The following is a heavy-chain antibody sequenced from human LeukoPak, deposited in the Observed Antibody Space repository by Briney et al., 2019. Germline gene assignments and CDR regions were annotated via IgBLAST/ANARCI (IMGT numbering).Heavy chain of an antibody. Sequence: SETLSLTCTVSGGSISSGSYYWGWIRQPPGKGLEWIGRIYHSGSTYYNPSLKSRVTISVDTSKNQFSLKLSSVTAADTAVYYCARGPPDYDFWSGYSPDGYYYYYMDVWGKGTTVTVSS. D-gene: IGHD3-3*01. CDR1: GGSISSGSYY. CDR2: IYHSGST. J-gene: IGHJ6*03. V-gene: IGHV4-39*07. CDR3: ARGPPDYDFWSGYSPDGYYYYYMDV.